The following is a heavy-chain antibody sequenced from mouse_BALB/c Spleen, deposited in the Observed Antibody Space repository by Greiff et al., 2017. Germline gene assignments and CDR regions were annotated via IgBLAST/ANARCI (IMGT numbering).Heavy chain of an antibody. CDR3: AREGTGTGFAY. CDR2: INPSTGYT. D-gene: IGHD4-1*01. J-gene: IGHJ3*01. Sequence: VKLVESGAELAKPGASVKMSCKASGYTFTSYWMHWVKQRPGQGLEWIGYINPSTGYTEYNQKFKDKATLTADKSSSTAYMQLSSLTSEDSAVYYCAREGTGTGFAYWGQGTLVTVSA. V-gene: IGHV1-7*01. CDR1: GYTFTSYW.